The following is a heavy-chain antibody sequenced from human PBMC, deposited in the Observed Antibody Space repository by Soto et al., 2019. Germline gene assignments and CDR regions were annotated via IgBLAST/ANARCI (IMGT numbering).Heavy chain of an antibody. CDR3: ARLMGVVTVDY. V-gene: IGHV4-39*02. CDR1: GGSISSTGHY. D-gene: IGHD2-21*02. CDR2: IYYAGSP. Sequence: QLQLQESGPGLVKPSETLSLTCSVSGGSISSTGHYWGWIRQPPGKGLEWIGNIYYAGSPYYNPSLKMRVTISVDTSKNHFSLALTSVTAADTAVYYCARLMGVVTVDYWGQGALVTVSS. J-gene: IGHJ4*02.